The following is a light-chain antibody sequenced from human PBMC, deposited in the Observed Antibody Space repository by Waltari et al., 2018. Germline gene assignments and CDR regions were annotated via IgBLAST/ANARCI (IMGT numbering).Light chain of an antibody. V-gene: IGLV1-40*01. CDR1: SSNIGAGSD. Sequence: QSVLTPPPSVSGAPGQRVTISCTGSSSNIGAGSDVHWYQQLPGTAPTLLIYSNTNRPSGVPDRFSGSKSGPSASLAITGLQAEDEADYYCQSYDRTLRAVFGGGTKVTVL. J-gene: IGLJ3*02. CDR2: SNT. CDR3: QSYDRTLRAV.